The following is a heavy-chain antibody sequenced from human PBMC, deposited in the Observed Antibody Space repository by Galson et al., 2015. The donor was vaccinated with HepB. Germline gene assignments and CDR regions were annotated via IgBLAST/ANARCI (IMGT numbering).Heavy chain of an antibody. CDR1: GFTFDDYT. D-gene: IGHD2-21*02. CDR2: ISWDGGRT. CDR3: APLGGDWQLDY. Sequence: SLRLSCAASGFTFDDYTMHWVRQGPGKGLEWVSLISWDGGRTYYADSVKGRFTISRDNSKNSLYLQMNSLRTEDTALYYCAPLGGDWQLDYWGQGTLVTVSS. V-gene: IGHV3-43*01. J-gene: IGHJ4*02.